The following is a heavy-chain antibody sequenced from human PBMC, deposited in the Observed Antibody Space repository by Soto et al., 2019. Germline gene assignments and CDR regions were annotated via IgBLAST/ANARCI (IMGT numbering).Heavy chain of an antibody. Sequence: EVQLVESGGGLIQPGGSLRLSCAASGFTVSSNYMSWVRQAPGKGLEWVSVMYSGGSTYYADSVKGRFTISRDNSKNKLYLQMNSLRAEETAVYYCARDSGQLWLPGAFDIWGQGTMVSVSS. CDR3: ARDSGQLWLPGAFDI. CDR2: MYSGGST. CDR1: GFTVSSNY. V-gene: IGHV3-53*01. D-gene: IGHD5-18*01. J-gene: IGHJ3*02.